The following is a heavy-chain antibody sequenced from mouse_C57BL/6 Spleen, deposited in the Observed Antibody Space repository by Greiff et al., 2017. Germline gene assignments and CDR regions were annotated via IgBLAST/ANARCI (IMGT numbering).Heavy chain of an antibody. D-gene: IGHD1-1*01. CDR2: INPNNGGT. CDR1: GYTFTDYN. J-gene: IGHJ1*03. V-gene: IGHV1-18*01. CDR3: ARLTTVVARGYFDV. Sequence: EVQLQQSGPELVKPGASVKIPCKASGYTFTDYNMDWVKQSHGKSLEWIGDINPNNGGTIYNQKFKGKATLTVDKSSSTAYMELRSLTSEDTAVYYCARLTTVVARGYFDVWGTGTTVTVSS.